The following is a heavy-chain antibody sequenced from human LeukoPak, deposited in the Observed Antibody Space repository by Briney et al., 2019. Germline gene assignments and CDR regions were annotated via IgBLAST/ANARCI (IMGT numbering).Heavy chain of an antibody. CDR2: ISGSGGST. D-gene: IGHD1-26*01. V-gene: IGHV3-23*01. Sequence: PGGSLRLSCAASGFTFSSYAMSWVRQAPGKGLEWVSAISGSGGSTYYADSVKGRFTTSRYNAKNSLYLQMNSLRADDTAVYYCARAYSGRYGLGYYYMDVWGKGTTVTISS. CDR3: ARAYSGRYGLGYYYMDV. CDR1: GFTFSSYA. J-gene: IGHJ6*03.